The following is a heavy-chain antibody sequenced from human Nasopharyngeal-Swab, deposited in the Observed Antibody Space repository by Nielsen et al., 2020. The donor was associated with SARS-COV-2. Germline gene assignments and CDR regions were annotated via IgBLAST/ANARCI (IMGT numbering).Heavy chain of an antibody. J-gene: IGHJ5*02. V-gene: IGHV4-4*08. CDR3: AREGYSYGNNWFDP. D-gene: IGHD5-18*01. Sequence: SETLSLTCTVSGGSINSYYWSWIRQTPGKGLEWIGYIYSNENTNYNPSLKSRVTISVDTSKNQFSLKLSSVTAADTAVYYCAREGYSYGNNWFDPWGQGTLVTVSS. CDR2: IYSNENT. CDR1: GGSINSYY.